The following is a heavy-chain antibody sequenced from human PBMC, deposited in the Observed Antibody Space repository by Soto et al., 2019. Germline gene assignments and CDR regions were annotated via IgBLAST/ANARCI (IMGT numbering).Heavy chain of an antibody. Sequence: SVKVSCKASGGTFSSYAISWVRQAPGQGLEWMGGIIPIFGTANYAQKFQGRVTITADESTSTAYMELSSLRSEDTAVYYCARAPPTPRGLADAFDIWGQGTMVTVSS. CDR2: IIPIFGTA. J-gene: IGHJ3*02. CDR1: GGTFSSYA. CDR3: ARAPPTPRGLADAFDI. V-gene: IGHV1-69*13. D-gene: IGHD6-13*01.